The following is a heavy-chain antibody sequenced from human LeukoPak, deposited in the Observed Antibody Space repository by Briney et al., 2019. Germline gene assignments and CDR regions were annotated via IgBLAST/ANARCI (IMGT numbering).Heavy chain of an antibody. V-gene: IGHV4-39*07. CDR2: IYYSGST. CDR1: GVSISSSSYY. J-gene: IGHJ5*02. D-gene: IGHD2-21*02. Sequence: SETLSLTCTVSGVSISSSSYYWGWIRQPPGKGLEWIGSIYYSGSTYYNPSLKSRVTISVDTSKNQFSLKLSSVTAADTAVYYCARDLSLYCGGDCYSGWFDPWGQGTLVTVSS. CDR3: ARDLSLYCGGDCYSGWFDP.